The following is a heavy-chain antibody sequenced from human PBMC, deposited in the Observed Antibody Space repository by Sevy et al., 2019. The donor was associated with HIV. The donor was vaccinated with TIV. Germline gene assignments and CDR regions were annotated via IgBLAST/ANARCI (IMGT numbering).Heavy chain of an antibody. CDR3: ARGKSGYGYGLNS. J-gene: IGHJ4*02. CDR1: GFTVSSNY. CDR2: IYSDGTT. D-gene: IGHD5-18*01. Sequence: GGSLRLSCAASGFTVSSNYMTWVRQAPGKGLEGVSVIYSDGTTYHDDSVKDGFTISKDNSKNRRYLQMNSLRAGDTAVYYCARGKSGYGYGLNSWGQGTLVTVSS. V-gene: IGHV3-66*01.